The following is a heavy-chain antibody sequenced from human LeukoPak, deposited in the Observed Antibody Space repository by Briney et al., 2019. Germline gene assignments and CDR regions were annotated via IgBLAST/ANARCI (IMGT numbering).Heavy chain of an antibody. V-gene: IGHV1-2*02. CDR3: ARGRFGEWDNWFDP. D-gene: IGHD3-10*01. CDR1: GYTFTGYY. CDR2: INPNSGAT. J-gene: IGHJ5*02. Sequence: ASVKVSCKASGYTFTGYYIHWVRQAPGQGLEWMAWINPNSGATNYAQKFQGRVSMTRDTSISTAYMALSRLTSDDTAVYFCARGRFGEWDNWFDPWGQGTLVTASS.